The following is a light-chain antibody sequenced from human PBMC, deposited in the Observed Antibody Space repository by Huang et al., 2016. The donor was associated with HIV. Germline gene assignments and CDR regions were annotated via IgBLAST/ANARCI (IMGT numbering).Light chain of an antibody. J-gene: IGKJ1*01. V-gene: IGKV3-15*01. CDR1: QSVGSD. CDR3: QQYNSCPAT. CDR2: GGS. Sequence: EIVMTQSPATLSVSPGERATLSCRASQSVGSDLAWYQQKPGQAPRLLISGGSTRATGIPARFRGSGSGTEFTLTISSLQSEDSAVYCWQQYNSCPATFGQGTKVEIK.